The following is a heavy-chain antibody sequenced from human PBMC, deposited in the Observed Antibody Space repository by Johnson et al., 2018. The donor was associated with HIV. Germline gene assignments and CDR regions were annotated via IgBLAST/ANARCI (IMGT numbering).Heavy chain of an antibody. CDR1: GFTFSTYW. V-gene: IGHV3-7*01. J-gene: IGHJ3*02. Sequence: VQLVESGGGLVQPGGSLRLSCAASGFTFSTYWMSWVRQAPGKGLEWVANIKHDGSDKYAVGSVPGRFTISRDNAKSYLYLQMNSLRAEATAVYYCERDDDYSKVRVFDIWGQGSMVTVSS. D-gene: IGHD4-11*01. CDR2: IKHDGSDK. CDR3: ERDDDYSKVRVFDI.